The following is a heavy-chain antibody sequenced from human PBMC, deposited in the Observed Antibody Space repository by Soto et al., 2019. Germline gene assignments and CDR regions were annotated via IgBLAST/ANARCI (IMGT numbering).Heavy chain of an antibody. Sequence: QVQLVQSGAEVKKPGSSVKVSCKASGGTFSSYAISWVRQAPGQGLEWMGGIIPIFVTANYAQQFQGRVTITADESTSTAYMELSSLRSEDTAVYYCASGLTDWGEGSGYFDYWGQGTLVTVSS. D-gene: IGHD7-27*01. J-gene: IGHJ4*02. CDR3: ASGLTDWGEGSGYFDY. CDR1: GGTFSSYA. V-gene: IGHV1-69*01. CDR2: IIPIFVTA.